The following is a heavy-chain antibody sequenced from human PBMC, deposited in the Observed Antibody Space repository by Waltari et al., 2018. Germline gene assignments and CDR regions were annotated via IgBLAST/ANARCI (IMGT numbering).Heavy chain of an antibody. D-gene: IGHD3-3*01. J-gene: IGHJ6*02. CDR2: ISYDGSNK. V-gene: IGHV3-30-3*01. CDR3: VRDFWSRSYNHHGLDV. CDR1: GFTFSSYA. Sequence: QVQLVESGGGVVQPGRSLRLSCAASGFTFSSYAMHWVRQAPGKGLEWVAVISYDGSNKYYADSVKGRFTISRDNAKNSLYLQLNSLRAEDTAVYYCVRDFWSRSYNHHGLDVWGRGTTVTVSS.